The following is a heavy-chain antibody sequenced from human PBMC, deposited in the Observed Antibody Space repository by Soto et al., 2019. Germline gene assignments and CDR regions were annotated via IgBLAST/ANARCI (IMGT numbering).Heavy chain of an antibody. CDR3: ARDPLSYGSGSYSDY. CDR2: ISAHNGNT. CDR1: GYTFTSYG. D-gene: IGHD3-10*01. J-gene: IGHJ4*02. Sequence: ASVKVSCKASGYTFTSYGISWVRQAPGQGLEWMGWISAHNGNTNYAQKLQGRVTMTTDTSTSTAYMELRSLRSDDTAVYYCARDPLSYGSGSYSDYWGQGTLVTVSS. V-gene: IGHV1-18*01.